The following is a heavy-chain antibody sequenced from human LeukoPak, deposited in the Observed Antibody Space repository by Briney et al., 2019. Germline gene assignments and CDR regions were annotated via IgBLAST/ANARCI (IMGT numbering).Heavy chain of an antibody. CDR1: GGSISSGSYY. V-gene: IGHV4-61*02. J-gene: IGHJ6*04. Sequence: PSQTLSLTCTVSGGSISSGSYYWSWIRQPAGKGLEWIGRIYTSGSTNYNPSLKSRVTISVDTSKNQFSLKLSSVTAADTAVYYCARGYYYGSLSGMDVWGKGTTVTVSS. CDR3: ARGYYYGSLSGMDV. D-gene: IGHD3-10*01. CDR2: IYTSGST.